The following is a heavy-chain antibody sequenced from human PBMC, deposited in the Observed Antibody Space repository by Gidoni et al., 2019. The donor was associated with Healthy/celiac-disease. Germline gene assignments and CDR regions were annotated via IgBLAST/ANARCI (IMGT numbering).Heavy chain of an antibody. CDR1: GGSFSGYY. Sequence: QVQLQQWGAGLLMPSETLSLTCAVYGGSFSGYYWSWTRQPPGKGLEWIGEINHSGSTNYNPSLKSRVTISVDTSKNQFSLKLSSVTAADTAVYYCARAPSSTVTRYFDYWGQGTLVTVSS. CDR3: ARAPSSTVTRYFDY. D-gene: IGHD4-17*01. V-gene: IGHV4-34*01. CDR2: INHSGST. J-gene: IGHJ4*02.